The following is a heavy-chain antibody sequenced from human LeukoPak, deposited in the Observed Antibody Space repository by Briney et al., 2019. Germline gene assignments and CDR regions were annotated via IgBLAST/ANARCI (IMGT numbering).Heavy chain of an antibody. D-gene: IGHD2-2*01. V-gene: IGHV3-23*01. CDR1: GFTFSSYA. CDR3: AKAVVVVPAATPFDY. J-gene: IGHJ4*02. Sequence: GSLRLSCAASGFTFSSYAMSWVRQAPGKGLEWVSSISGSGGSPYYAGSVKGRFTISRDNSKITLYLQMNGLRAEDTALFYCAKAVVVVPAATPFDYWGLGTLVTVSS. CDR2: ISGSGGSP.